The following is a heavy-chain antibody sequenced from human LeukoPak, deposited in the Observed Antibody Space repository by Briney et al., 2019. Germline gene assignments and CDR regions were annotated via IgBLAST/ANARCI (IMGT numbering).Heavy chain of an antibody. Sequence: PGGSLRLSCVASGFTFSSYWMSWVRQAPGKGLEWVAVIWYDGSNKHYADSVKGRFTISRDNSKNTLYLQMNSLRAEDTAVYYCAREGYYGEYYFDYWGQGTLVTVSS. CDR1: GFTFSSYW. J-gene: IGHJ4*02. D-gene: IGHD3-10*01. CDR2: IWYDGSNK. CDR3: AREGYYGEYYFDY. V-gene: IGHV3-33*08.